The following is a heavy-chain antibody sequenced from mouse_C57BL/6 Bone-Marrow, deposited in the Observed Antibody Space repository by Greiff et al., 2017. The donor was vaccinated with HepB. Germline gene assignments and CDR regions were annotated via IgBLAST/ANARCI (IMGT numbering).Heavy chain of an antibody. V-gene: IGHV1-19*01. CDR3: AQISDYAMDY. CDR2: INPYNGGT. CDR1: GYTFTDYY. Sequence: VQLQQSGPVLVKPGASVKMSCKASGYTFTDYYMNWVKQSHGKSLEWIGVINPYNGGTSYNQKFKGKATLTVDKSSSTAYMELNSLTSEDSAVYYCAQISDYAMDYWGQGTSVTVSS. J-gene: IGHJ4*01.